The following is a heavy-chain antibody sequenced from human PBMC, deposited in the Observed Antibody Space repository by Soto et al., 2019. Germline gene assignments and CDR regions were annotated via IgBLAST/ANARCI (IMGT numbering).Heavy chain of an antibody. Sequence: EVQLVESGGGLVQPGGSLRLSCVVSGFTVSNNSMSWVRQAPGKGLEWVSVIYSGGSTSYINSVKGRFTISRDNSKNTVYLQMNSLRAEDTAVYYCARPDTVRGVSYWGQGTLVTVSS. D-gene: IGHD3-10*01. CDR1: GFTVSNNS. CDR2: IYSGGST. CDR3: ARPDTVRGVSY. V-gene: IGHV3-66*01. J-gene: IGHJ4*02.